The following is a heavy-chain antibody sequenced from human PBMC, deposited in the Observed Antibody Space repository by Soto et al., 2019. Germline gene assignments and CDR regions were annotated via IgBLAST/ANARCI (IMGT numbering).Heavy chain of an antibody. J-gene: IGHJ2*01. D-gene: IGHD6-19*01. CDR3: AQTLGLAVSGPGRFDL. CDR2: IIPLFGTG. CDR1: GGTFSNYA. V-gene: IGHV1-69*12. Sequence: QVQLVQPGAEVKKPGSSVKVSCKASGGTFSNYAIIWVRQAPGQGLEWMGGIIPLFGTGNYAKKFQGRVTITADESTCTAYMDLRSLRFEDTAVYYCAQTLGLAVSGPGRFDLWGRGTLVTVSS.